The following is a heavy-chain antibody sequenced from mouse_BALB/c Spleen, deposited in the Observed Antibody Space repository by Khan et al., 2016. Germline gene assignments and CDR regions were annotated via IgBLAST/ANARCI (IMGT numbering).Heavy chain of an antibody. CDR2: IWSGGNT. J-gene: IGHJ1*01. CDR1: GFSLTVYG. V-gene: IGHV2-2*02. Sequence: VALVESGPGLVQPSQSLSITCTVSGFSLTVYGVHWVRQSPGKGLEWLGVIWSGGNTDYNAAFISRLSVNKDTSKSKVFFKMNSLQVKDTAIYDGARSGPDWCFDVWGAGSTVTVYS. CDR3: ARSGPDWCFDV.